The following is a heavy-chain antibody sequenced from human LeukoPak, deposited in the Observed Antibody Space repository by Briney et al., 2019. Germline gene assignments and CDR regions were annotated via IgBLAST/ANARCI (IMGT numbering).Heavy chain of an antibody. CDR2: IDPNSGGT. Sequence: ASVKVSCKASGYTFTGYYMHWVRQAPGQGLVWMGWIDPNSGGTNYAQKFQGRVTMTRDTSISTAYMELSRLRSDDTAVYYCARDYYDSSGYYYWGQGTLVTVSS. D-gene: IGHD3-22*01. CDR1: GYTFTGYY. CDR3: ARDYYDSSGYYY. J-gene: IGHJ4*02. V-gene: IGHV1-2*02.